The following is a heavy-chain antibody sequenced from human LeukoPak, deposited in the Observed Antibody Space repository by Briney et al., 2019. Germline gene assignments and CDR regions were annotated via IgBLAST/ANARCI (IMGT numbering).Heavy chain of an antibody. CDR2: IYYSGST. J-gene: IGHJ4*02. CDR3: ARDAGFSAFTWYDLAY. Sequence: SETLSLTCTVSGGSISSYYWSWIRQPPGKGLEWIGYIYYSGSTNYNPSLKSRVTISVDTSKNQFSLKLSSVTAADTAVYYCARDAGFSAFTWYDLAYWGQGTLVTVSS. V-gene: IGHV4-59*01. CDR1: GGSISSYY. D-gene: IGHD1-1*01.